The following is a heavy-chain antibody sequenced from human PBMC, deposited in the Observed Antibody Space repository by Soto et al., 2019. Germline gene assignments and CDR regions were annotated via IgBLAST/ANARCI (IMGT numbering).Heavy chain of an antibody. V-gene: IGHV5-51*01. CDR3: ARHSTSAPKDY. Sequence: GSLKISCKCSVYIFTTYWIAWVRQMPGKGLEWVGIIYPGDSDTRYSPSFEGHVTISVDKSISTAFLQWNSLKASDNAIYYCARHSTSAPKDYWGQGTLVTVSS. D-gene: IGHD3-10*01. J-gene: IGHJ4*01. CDR1: VYIFTTYW. CDR2: IYPGDSDT.